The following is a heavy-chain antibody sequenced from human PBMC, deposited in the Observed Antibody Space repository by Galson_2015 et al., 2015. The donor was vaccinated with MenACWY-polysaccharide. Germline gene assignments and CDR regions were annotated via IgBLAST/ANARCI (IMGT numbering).Heavy chain of an antibody. J-gene: IGHJ4*02. D-gene: IGHD6-6*01. CDR1: GFTFSNYW. CDR2: INQDGTVK. CDR3: ARVGYASSSTDY. Sequence: SLRLSCAASGFTFSNYWMSWVRQAPGKGLEWVANINQDGTVKYYVGSVKGRFTISRDNAKNSLYVQMNSLRGEDTAVYYCARVGYASSSTDYWGQGTLVTVSS. V-gene: IGHV3-7*01.